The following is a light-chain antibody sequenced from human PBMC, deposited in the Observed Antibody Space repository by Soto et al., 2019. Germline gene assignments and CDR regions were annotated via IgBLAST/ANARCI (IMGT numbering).Light chain of an antibody. Sequence: QSALTQPASVSGSPGQSITFSCTGTSSDIGVYNYVSWYQQHPGKAPKLMIYEVNNRPSGVSNRFSGSTSGNTASLTISGLQAEDEADYYCSSYTTSNPYVFGTGAKVTVL. V-gene: IGLV2-14*01. J-gene: IGLJ1*01. CDR2: EVN. CDR3: SSYTTSNPYV. CDR1: SSDIGVYNY.